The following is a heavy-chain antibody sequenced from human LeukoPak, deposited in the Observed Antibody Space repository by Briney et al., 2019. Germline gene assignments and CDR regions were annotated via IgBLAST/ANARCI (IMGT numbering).Heavy chain of an antibody. CDR2: MYYSGST. J-gene: IGHJ4*02. Sequence: PSETLSLTCGVSGYSISSGYYWGWIRQPPGKGLEWIGTMYYSGSTYYNPSLKSRVTMSVDTSKNQFPLKLSSVTAADTAVYYCARSAYYYDSSFDYWGQATLVTVSS. V-gene: IGHV4-38-2*01. CDR3: ARSAYYYDSSFDY. CDR1: GYSISSGYY. D-gene: IGHD3-22*01.